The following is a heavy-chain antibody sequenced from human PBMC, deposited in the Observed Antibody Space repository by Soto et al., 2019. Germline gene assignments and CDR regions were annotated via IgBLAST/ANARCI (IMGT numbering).Heavy chain of an antibody. V-gene: IGHV1-69*02. CDR2: IIPILGIA. D-gene: IGHD5-12*01. CDR1: GGTFSSYT. J-gene: IGHJ5*02. CDR3: ARTVDVDWFDP. Sequence: QVQLVQSGAEVKKPGSSVKVSCKASGGTFSSYTISWVRQAPGQGLEWMGRIIPILGIANYAQKFQGRVTXTXXKSTSTAYMELSSLRSEDTAVYYCARTVDVDWFDPWGQGTLVTVSS.